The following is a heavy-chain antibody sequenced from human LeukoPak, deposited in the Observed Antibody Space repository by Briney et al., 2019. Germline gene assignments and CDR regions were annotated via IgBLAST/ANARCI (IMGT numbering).Heavy chain of an antibody. CDR1: GYTSTTYR. V-gene: IGHV1-46*01. CDR3: ARDYYGSYLD. Sequence: ASVKVSCKASGYTSTTYRMDWVRQAPGQGLEWMGFINPSSGDTHYAQKFQGRVTMTRDTSTTTVYMELSGLRSEDTAVYYCARDYYGSYLDWGQGTPVTVSS. D-gene: IGHD1-26*01. J-gene: IGHJ4*02. CDR2: INPSSGDT.